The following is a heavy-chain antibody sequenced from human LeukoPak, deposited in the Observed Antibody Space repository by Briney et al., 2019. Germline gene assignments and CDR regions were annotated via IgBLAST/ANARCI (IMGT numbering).Heavy chain of an antibody. Sequence: ASVKVSCKASGYTFTSYDINWVRQATGQGLEWMGWMNPNSGNTGYAQKFQGRVTMTRNTSISTAYMELSSLRSEDTAVYYCAREGDHYYDILTGHQPWGQGTLVTVSS. V-gene: IGHV1-8*01. D-gene: IGHD3-9*01. CDR1: GYTFTSYD. CDR2: MNPNSGNT. CDR3: AREGDHYYDILTGHQP. J-gene: IGHJ5*02.